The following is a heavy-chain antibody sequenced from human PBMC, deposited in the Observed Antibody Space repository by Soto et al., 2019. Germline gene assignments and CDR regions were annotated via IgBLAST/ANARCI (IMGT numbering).Heavy chain of an antibody. CDR2: IWYDGSNK. Sequence: PGGSLRLSCAASGFTFSSYGMHWVRQAPGKGLEWVAVIWYDGSNKYYADSVKGRFTISRDNSKNTLYLQMNSLRAEDTAVYYCARDASFGESPWGNYGMDVWGQGTTVTVSS. V-gene: IGHV3-33*01. D-gene: IGHD3-10*01. CDR1: GFTFSSYG. J-gene: IGHJ6*02. CDR3: ARDASFGESPWGNYGMDV.